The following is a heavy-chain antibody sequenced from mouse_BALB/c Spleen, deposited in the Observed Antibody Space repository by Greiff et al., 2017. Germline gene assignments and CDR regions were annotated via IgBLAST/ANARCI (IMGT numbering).Heavy chain of an antibody. J-gene: IGHJ3*01. CDR2: ISSGGGST. CDR1: GFAFSSYD. V-gene: IGHV5-12-1*01. Sequence: EVKLVESGGGLVKPGGSLKLSCAASGFAFSSYDMSWVRQTPEKRLEWVAYISSGGGSTYYPDTVKGRFTISRDNAKNTLYLQMSSLKSEDTAMYYCARSPGEPWFAYWGQGTLVTVAA. CDR3: ARSPGEPWFAY.